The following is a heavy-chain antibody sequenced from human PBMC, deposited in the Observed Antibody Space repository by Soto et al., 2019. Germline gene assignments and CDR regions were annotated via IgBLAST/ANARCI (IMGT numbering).Heavy chain of an antibody. J-gene: IGHJ6*02. CDR2: IYYSGST. V-gene: IGHV4-39*07. CDR3: ARGRGIVVVPAASYYYYYGMDV. Sequence: SETLSLTCTVSGGSISSSSYYWGWIRQPPGKGLEWIGSIYYSGSTNYNPSLKSRVTISVDTSKNQFSLKLSSVTAADTAVYYCARGRGIVVVPAASYYYYYGMDVRGQGTTVTVSS. D-gene: IGHD2-2*01. CDR1: GGSISSSSYY.